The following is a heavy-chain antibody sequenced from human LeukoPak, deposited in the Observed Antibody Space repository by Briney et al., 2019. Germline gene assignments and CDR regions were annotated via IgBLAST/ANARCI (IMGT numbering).Heavy chain of an antibody. D-gene: IGHD2-2*01. CDR3: ARLYCSSTSCYEGWFDP. CDR1: GGSISSGDYY. Sequence: SETLSLTCTVSGGSISSGDYYWSWTRQPPGKGLEWIGYIYYSGSTYYNPSLKSRVTISVDTSKNQFSLKLSSVTAADTAVYYCARLYCSSTSCYEGWFDPWGQGTLVTVSS. CDR2: IYYSGST. V-gene: IGHV4-30-4*08. J-gene: IGHJ5*02.